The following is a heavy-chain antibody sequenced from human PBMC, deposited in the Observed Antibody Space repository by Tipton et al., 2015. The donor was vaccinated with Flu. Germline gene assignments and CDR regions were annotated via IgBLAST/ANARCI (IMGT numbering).Heavy chain of an antibody. Sequence: TLSLTCTVSGGSLSSYFWGWIRHPAGKGLEWIGRIYPSGNTNYNPSLQSRVTMSVDTSRNQFSLSLTSVTAADAAIYFWARCGSYHHYYVDLWGRGTLVSVSS. CDR3: ARCGSYHHYYVDL. D-gene: IGHD1-26*01. CDR2: IYPSGNT. CDR1: GGSLSSYF. V-gene: IGHV4-4*07. J-gene: IGHJ2*01.